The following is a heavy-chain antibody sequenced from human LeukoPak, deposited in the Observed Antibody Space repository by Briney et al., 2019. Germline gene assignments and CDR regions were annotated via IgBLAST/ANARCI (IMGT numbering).Heavy chain of an antibody. CDR2: SYYTGST. CDR1: GGSLSSDNYY. J-gene: IGHJ6*02. CDR3: ASSEATTTPPPYGMDV. V-gene: IGHV4-31*03. D-gene: IGHD5-12*01. Sequence: SETLSLTCTVSGGSLSSDNYYWSWIRQHPGKGLEWIVYSYYTGSTYYNPSLKSRVIISVDTSKNQFSLKLSSVTAADTAVYYCASSEATTTPPPYGMDVWGQGTTVTVSS.